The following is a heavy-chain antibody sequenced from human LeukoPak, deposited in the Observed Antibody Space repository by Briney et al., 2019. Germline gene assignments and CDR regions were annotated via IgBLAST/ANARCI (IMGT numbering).Heavy chain of an antibody. Sequence: ASVKVSCKASGYIFTGYYMHWVRQAPGQGLEWMGWINSNSGGTNYAQKFQGRVTMTRDTSISTAYMELSRLRSDDTALYYCARQGSGNHFDYWGQGTLVTVSS. CDR1: GYIFTGYY. V-gene: IGHV1-2*02. CDR2: INSNSGGT. CDR3: ARQGSGNHFDY. J-gene: IGHJ4*02. D-gene: IGHD1-26*01.